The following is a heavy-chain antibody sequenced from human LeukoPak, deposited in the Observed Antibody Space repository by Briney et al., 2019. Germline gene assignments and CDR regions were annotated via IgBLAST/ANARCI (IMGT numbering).Heavy chain of an antibody. Sequence: ASVKVSCKASGYTFTGYYMHWVRQAPGQGLEWMGWINPNSGGTNYAQKFQGRVTMTRDTSISTAYMELSRLRSDDTAVYYCARDLGGYSSSWYGLYNWFDPWGQGTLVTVSS. V-gene: IGHV1-2*02. J-gene: IGHJ5*02. CDR2: INPNSGGT. D-gene: IGHD6-13*01. CDR1: GYTFTGYY. CDR3: ARDLGGYSSSWYGLYNWFDP.